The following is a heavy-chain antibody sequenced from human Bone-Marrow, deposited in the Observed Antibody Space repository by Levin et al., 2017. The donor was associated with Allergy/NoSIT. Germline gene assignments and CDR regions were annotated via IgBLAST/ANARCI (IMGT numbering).Heavy chain of an antibody. J-gene: IGHJ4*02. Sequence: SCTGFGFTFGDYKMTWVRQTPGKGLEWVSLIRPKRHGETTEYAASVKGRFTISRDDSKGVVYLQMDSLKIEDTGVYYCTRDPPPSLWGQGTLVTVSS. CDR2: IRPKRHGETT. CDR3: TRDPPPSL. CDR1: GFTFGDYK. V-gene: IGHV3-49*04.